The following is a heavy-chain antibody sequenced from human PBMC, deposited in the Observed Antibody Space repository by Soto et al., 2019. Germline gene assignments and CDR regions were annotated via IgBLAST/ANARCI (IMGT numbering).Heavy chain of an antibody. J-gene: IGHJ6*03. CDR3: ARGATGYYYYYMDV. V-gene: IGHV1-8*01. D-gene: IGHD1-1*01. Sequence: GASVKVSCKASGYTFTSYDINWVRQATGQGLEWMRWMNPNSGNTGYAQKFQGRVTMTRNTSISTAYMELSSLRSEDTAVYYCARGATGYYYYYMDVWGKGTTVTVSS. CDR1: GYTFTSYD. CDR2: MNPNSGNT.